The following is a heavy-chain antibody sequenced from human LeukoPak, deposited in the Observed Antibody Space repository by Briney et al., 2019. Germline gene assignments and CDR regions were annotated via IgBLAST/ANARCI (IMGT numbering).Heavy chain of an antibody. CDR3: AKDPYDYGGNSGVLGFDY. J-gene: IGHJ4*02. CDR2: IRYDGSSK. V-gene: IGHV3-30*02. D-gene: IGHD4-23*01. CDR1: GFTFDDYG. Sequence: TGGSLRLSCAASGFTFDDYGMSWVRQAPGKGLEWVAFIRYDGSSKYYADSVKGRFTISRDNSKNTLYLQMNSLRAEDTAVYYCAKDPYDYGGNSGVLGFDYWGQGTLVTVSS.